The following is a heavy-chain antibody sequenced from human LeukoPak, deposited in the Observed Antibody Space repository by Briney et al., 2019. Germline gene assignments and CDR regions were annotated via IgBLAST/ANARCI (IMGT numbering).Heavy chain of an antibody. Sequence: GGSLRLSCAASGFTFSSYSMNWVRQAPGKGLEWVSYISSSSSTIYYADSVKGRFTISRDNSKNTLYLQMNSLRAEDTAVYYCAKESGSYSYYFDYWGQGTLVTVSS. J-gene: IGHJ4*02. D-gene: IGHD1-26*01. V-gene: IGHV3-48*01. CDR1: GFTFSSYS. CDR2: ISSSSSTI. CDR3: AKESGSYSYYFDY.